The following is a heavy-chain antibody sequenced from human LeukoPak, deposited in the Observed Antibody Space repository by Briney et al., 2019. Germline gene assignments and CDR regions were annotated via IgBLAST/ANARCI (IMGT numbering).Heavy chain of an antibody. D-gene: IGHD3-10*01. CDR3: AMGNYYGSGSLPINWFDP. CDR1: GGTFSSYA. V-gene: IGHV1-69*05. J-gene: IGHJ5*02. Sequence: RASVKVSCKASGGTFSSYAISWVRQAPGQGLEWMGGIIPIFGTANYAQKFQGRVKITTDESTSTAYMELSSLRSEDTAVYYCAMGNYYGSGSLPINWFDPWGQGTLVTVSS. CDR2: IIPIFGTA.